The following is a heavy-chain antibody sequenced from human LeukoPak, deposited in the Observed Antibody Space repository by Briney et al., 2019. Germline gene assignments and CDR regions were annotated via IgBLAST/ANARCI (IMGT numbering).Heavy chain of an antibody. J-gene: IGHJ6*03. Sequence: SVKVSCKASGGTFSSYAISWVRQAPGQGLEWMGGIIPIFGTANYAQKFQGRVTITADKSTSTAHMELSSLRSEDTAVYYCARCYGSGSYYTHYYYYMDVWGKGTTVTVSS. CDR2: IIPIFGTA. CDR3: ARCYGSGSYYTHYYYYMDV. V-gene: IGHV1-69*06. CDR1: GGTFSSYA. D-gene: IGHD3-10*01.